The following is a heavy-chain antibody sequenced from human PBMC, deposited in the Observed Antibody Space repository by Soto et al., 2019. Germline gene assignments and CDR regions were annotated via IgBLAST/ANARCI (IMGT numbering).Heavy chain of an antibody. CDR3: ARERSAAGTGWFDP. D-gene: IGHD6-13*01. J-gene: IGHJ5*02. V-gene: IGHV1-8*01. Sequence: QVQLVQSGAEVKKPGASVKVSCKAFGNTFPSYDITWVRQATGQGLEGMGWMNPNSGNTGYAQKFQGRVTMTRNTSISTAYMELSSLRSEDTAVYYCARERSAAGTGWFDPWGQGTLVTVSS. CDR1: GNTFPSYD. CDR2: MNPNSGNT.